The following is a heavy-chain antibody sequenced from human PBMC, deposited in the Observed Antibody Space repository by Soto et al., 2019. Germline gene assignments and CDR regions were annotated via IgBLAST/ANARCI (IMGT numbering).Heavy chain of an antibody. CDR3: AREGHSSSPSAFDI. CDR1: GGTFSSYT. CDR2: MNPNSGNT. D-gene: IGHD6-6*01. J-gene: IGHJ3*02. Sequence: ASVKVSCKASGGTFSSYTISWVRQAPGQGLERMGWMNPNSGNTGYAQKFQGRVTMTRNTSISTAYMELSSLRSEDTAVYYCAREGHSSSPSAFDIWGQGTMVTVSS. V-gene: IGHV1-8*02.